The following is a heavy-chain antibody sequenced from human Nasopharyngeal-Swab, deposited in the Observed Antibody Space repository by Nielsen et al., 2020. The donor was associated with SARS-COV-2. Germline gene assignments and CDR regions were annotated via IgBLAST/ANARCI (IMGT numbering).Heavy chain of an antibody. J-gene: IGHJ3*02. D-gene: IGHD6-6*01. CDR3: ARGGEYSSSAYGAFDI. CDR1: GGTFSSYA. CDR2: IIPIFGTA. Sequence: SVKVSCKASGGTFSSYAISWVRQAPGQGLEWMGGIIPIFGTANYAQKFQGRVTITADKSTSTAYMELSSLRSEDTAVYYCARGGEYSSSAYGAFDIWGQGTMVTVSS. V-gene: IGHV1-69*06.